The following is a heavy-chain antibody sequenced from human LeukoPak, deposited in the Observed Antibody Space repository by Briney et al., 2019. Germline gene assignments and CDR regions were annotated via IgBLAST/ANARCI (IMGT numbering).Heavy chain of an antibody. CDR1: GYTLTELS. D-gene: IGHD5-18*01. Sequence: ASVKVSCKVSGYTLTELSMHWVRQAPGKGLEWMGGFDPEDGETIYAQKFQGRVTMTEDTSTDTAYKELSSLRSEDTAVYYCATVDSYGGYYFDYWGQGTLVTVSS. CDR3: ATVDSYGGYYFDY. J-gene: IGHJ4*02. CDR2: FDPEDGET. V-gene: IGHV1-24*01.